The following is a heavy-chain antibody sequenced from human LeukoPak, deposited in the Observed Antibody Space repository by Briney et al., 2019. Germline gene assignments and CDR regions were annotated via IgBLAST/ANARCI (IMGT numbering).Heavy chain of an antibody. Sequence: SETLSLTCTVSGGSISTYYWSWIRQPPGKGLEWIGYIDNGGGTTYNPSLKSRVTISVDTSKNHFLLRLSSVTAADAAVYYCARHDYYGSGTYYMPFDHWGQGTLVTVSS. CDR3: ARHDYYGSGTYYMPFDH. CDR1: GGSISTYY. V-gene: IGHV4-59*08. D-gene: IGHD3-10*01. CDR2: IDNGGGT. J-gene: IGHJ4*02.